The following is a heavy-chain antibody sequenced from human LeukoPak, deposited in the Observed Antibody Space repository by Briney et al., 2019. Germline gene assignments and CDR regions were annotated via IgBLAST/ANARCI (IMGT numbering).Heavy chain of an antibody. CDR2: IYPGDSDT. CDR3: ARQVDTAMVFDY. V-gene: IGHV5-51*01. J-gene: IGHJ4*02. D-gene: IGHD5-18*01. Sequence: LGESLKISCKGSGYSFTSCWIGWVRQMPGKGLEWMGIIYPGDSDTRYSPSFQGQVTISADKSIGTAYLQWSSLKASDTAMYYCARQVDTAMVFDYWGQGTLVTVSS. CDR1: GYSFTSCW.